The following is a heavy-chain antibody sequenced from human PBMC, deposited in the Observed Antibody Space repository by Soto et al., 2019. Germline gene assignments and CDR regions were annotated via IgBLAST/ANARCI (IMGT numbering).Heavy chain of an antibody. V-gene: IGHV1-2*02. CDR2: INPNSGGT. D-gene: IGHD6-19*01. CDR3: ARAGDEQWLPNYY. CDR1: GYTFTGYY. J-gene: IGHJ4*02. Sequence: VASVKVSCKASGYTFTGYYMHWVRQAPGQGLEWMGWINPNSGGTNYAQKFQGRVTMTRDTSISTAYMELSRLRSDDTAVYYCARAGDEQWLPNYYLGQGTPVTVPQ.